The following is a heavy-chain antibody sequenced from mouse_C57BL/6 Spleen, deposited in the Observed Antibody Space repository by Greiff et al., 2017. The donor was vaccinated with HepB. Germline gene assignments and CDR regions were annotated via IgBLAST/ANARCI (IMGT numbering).Heavy chain of an antibody. CDR3: AKENYDYDRYYFDY. CDR2: IYPGDGDT. D-gene: IGHD2-4*01. V-gene: IGHV1-82*01. CDR1: GYAFSSSW. J-gene: IGHJ2*01. Sequence: QVQLKESGPELVKPGASVKISCKASGYAFSSSWMNWVKQRPGKGLEWIGRIYPGDGDTNYNGKFKGKATLTADTSSSTAYMQLSSLTSEDSAVYFCAKENYDYDRYYFDYWGQGTTLTVSS.